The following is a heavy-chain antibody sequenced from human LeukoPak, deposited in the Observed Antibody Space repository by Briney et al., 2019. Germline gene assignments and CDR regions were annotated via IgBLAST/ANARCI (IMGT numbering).Heavy chain of an antibody. CDR3: ARDGRELRGRGRAFDI. D-gene: IGHD1-26*01. CDR2: INHSVGT. CDR1: SGSFSGYY. Sequence: SETLSLTCSVYSGSFSGYYWSWIRQPPGKGLEWIGEINHSVGTNYNPSLKSRVTMSLDTSKNQFSLKLSSVTAADTAVYYCARDGRELRGRGRAFDIWGQGTMVTVSS. V-gene: IGHV4-34*01. J-gene: IGHJ3*02.